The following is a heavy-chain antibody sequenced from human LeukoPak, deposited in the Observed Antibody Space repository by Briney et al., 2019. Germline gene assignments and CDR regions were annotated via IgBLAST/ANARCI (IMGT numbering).Heavy chain of an antibody. CDR3: AREFGVVFLDY. CDR2: ISRDGSNK. J-gene: IGHJ4*02. D-gene: IGHD2-21*01. V-gene: IGHV3-30-3*01. Sequence: GRSLTLACPASGFTFSGYGMHWVRQAPGKGLEWVAVISRDGSNKYYADSVKGRFTIYRDNSKNTLYLQMNSLRAEGTGVYYCAREFGVVFLDYWGQGTLVTVSS. CDR1: GFTFSGYG.